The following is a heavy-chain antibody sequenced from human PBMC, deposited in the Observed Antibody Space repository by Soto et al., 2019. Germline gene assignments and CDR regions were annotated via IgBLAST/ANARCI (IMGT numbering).Heavy chain of an antibody. J-gene: IGHJ6*02. Sequence: SVKVSCKASGGTFSSYAISWVRQAPGQGLEWMGGIIPIFGTANYAQKFRGRVTITADKSTSTAYMELSSLRSEDTAVYYCARGAQYYDILTGYYPSYYYYGMDVWGQGTTVTVSS. CDR3: ARGAQYYDILTGYYPSYYYYGMDV. CDR2: IIPIFGTA. D-gene: IGHD3-9*01. CDR1: GGTFSSYA. V-gene: IGHV1-69*06.